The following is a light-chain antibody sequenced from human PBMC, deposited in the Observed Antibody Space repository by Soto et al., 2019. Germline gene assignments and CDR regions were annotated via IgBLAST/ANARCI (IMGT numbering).Light chain of an antibody. CDR2: DVS. Sequence: QSVLTQPASVSGSPGQSITISCTGTSXDVGGYDYVSWYQQHPGKAPKLLIYDVSNRPSGVSTRFSGSKSGNTASLTISGLQAEDEGDYYCTSYTARRLYVFGSGTKVTVL. CDR3: TSYTARRLYV. CDR1: SXDVGGYDY. J-gene: IGLJ1*01. V-gene: IGLV2-14*03.